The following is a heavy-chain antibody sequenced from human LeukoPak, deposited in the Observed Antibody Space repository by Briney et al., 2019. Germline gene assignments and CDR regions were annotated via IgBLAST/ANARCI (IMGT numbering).Heavy chain of an antibody. V-gene: IGHV3-30*03. J-gene: IGHJ4*02. CDR3: ARAIGIGAALDY. Sequence: GRSLRLSCAASGFTFSSYGMHWVRQAPGKGLEWVAVISYDGSNKYYADSVKGRFTISRDNSKNTVYLQMNSLRAEDTAVYYCARAIGIGAALDYWGQGTLVTVSS. D-gene: IGHD6-13*01. CDR1: GFTFSSYG. CDR2: ISYDGSNK.